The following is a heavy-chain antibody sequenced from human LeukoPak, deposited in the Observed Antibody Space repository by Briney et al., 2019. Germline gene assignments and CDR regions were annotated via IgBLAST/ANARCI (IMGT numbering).Heavy chain of an antibody. CDR2: IYYSGST. CDR3: ARVGGITMIVVLITDAFDI. V-gene: IGHV4-39*07. D-gene: IGHD3-22*01. Sequence: SETLSLTCTVSGGSIGSSSYYWGWTRQPPGKGLEWIGSIYYSGSTYYNPSLKSRVTISVDTSKNQFSLKLRSVTAADTAVYYCARVGGITMIVVLITDAFDIWGQGTMVTVSS. J-gene: IGHJ3*02. CDR1: GGSIGSSSYY.